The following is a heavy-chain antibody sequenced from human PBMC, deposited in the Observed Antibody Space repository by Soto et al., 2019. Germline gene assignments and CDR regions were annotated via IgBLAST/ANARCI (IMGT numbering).Heavy chain of an antibody. CDR1: GFTFNTYD. J-gene: IGHJ5*02. D-gene: IGHD2-21*01. CDR2: ITTSSAYI. CDR3: VRSGTARLLRPSWFDT. V-gene: IGHV3-21*04. Sequence: EVQLVESGGGLVKPGGSLRLSCAASGFTFNTYDMNWVRPAPGKGLEWVSSITTSSAYIYYADSLKGRITISRDNAKNSLFLQMHSLRAEDTAVYYCVRSGTARLLRPSWFDTWGQGTLVTVSS.